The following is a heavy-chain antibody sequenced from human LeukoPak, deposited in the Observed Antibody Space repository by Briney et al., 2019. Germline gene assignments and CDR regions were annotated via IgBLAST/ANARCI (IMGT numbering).Heavy chain of an antibody. CDR2: ISGSGGST. CDR3: AKDGSSSWGFDY. D-gene: IGHD6-13*01. J-gene: IGHJ4*02. Sequence: GGSLRLSCAASGFTFSTYAMSWVRQAPGKGLEWVSAISGSGGSTYYADSVKGRFTISRDNSKNTLYLQMNSLRAEDTAVYYCAKDGSSSWGFDYWGQGTLVTVSS. V-gene: IGHV3-23*01. CDR1: GFTFSTYA.